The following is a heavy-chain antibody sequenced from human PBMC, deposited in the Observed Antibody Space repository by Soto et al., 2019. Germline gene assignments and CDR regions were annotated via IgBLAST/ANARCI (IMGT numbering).Heavy chain of an antibody. CDR2: INHSGST. D-gene: IGHD3-10*01. Sequence: QVQLQQWGAGLLKPSETLSLTCADYGGSFSGYYWSWIRQPPGKGLEWIGEINHSGSTNYNPSLKSRVTISVDTSKNQFSLKLSSVTAADTAVYYCARGIGVLLWSRKGMDVWGQGTTVTVSS. CDR1: GGSFSGYY. V-gene: IGHV4-34*01. CDR3: ARGIGVLLWSRKGMDV. J-gene: IGHJ6*02.